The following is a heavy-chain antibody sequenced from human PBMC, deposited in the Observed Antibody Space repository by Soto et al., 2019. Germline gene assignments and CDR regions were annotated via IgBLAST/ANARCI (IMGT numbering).Heavy chain of an antibody. CDR1: GGTFSSYT. V-gene: IGHV1-69*02. Sequence: QVQLVQSGAEVKKPGSSVKVSCTASGGTFSSYTISWVRQAPGQGLEWMGRIIPILGIANYAQKFQGRVTVTADKSTSTAYKEPSRLRSDDTAVYYCHFWGRTLGAFDIWGQGTMVTVSS. CDR2: IIPILGIA. CDR3: HFWGRTLGAFDI. D-gene: IGHD3-16*01. J-gene: IGHJ3*02.